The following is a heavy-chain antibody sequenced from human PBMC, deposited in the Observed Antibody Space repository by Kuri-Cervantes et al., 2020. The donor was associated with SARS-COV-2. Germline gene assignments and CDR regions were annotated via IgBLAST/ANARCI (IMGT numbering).Heavy chain of an antibody. J-gene: IGHJ4*02. CDR2: INPNGGSS. CDR3: ARLSTKTEIGDSDY. V-gene: IGHV1-46*02. D-gene: IGHD5/OR15-5a*01. Sequence: ASVKVSCKASGYTFKNYYMHWVRQAPGQGLEWMGIINPNGGSSDYAQRFQGRVTMTRDTSTSTVYMELSSLRSEDTAVYYCARLSTKTEIGDSDYWGQGTLVTVSS. CDR1: GYTFKNYY.